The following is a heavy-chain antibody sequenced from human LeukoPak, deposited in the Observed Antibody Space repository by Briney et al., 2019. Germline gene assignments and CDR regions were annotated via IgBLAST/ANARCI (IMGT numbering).Heavy chain of an antibody. CDR3: ARRYCSSTSCYTYYNGLDV. D-gene: IGHD2-2*02. CDR1: GFTFSTYT. Sequence: GGSLRLSCAASGFTFSTYTINWVRQTPGKGLEWVSSISSSSSYIYYADSVKGRFTISRDNGKKSVYLQMSSLRAEDTAVYYCARRYCSSTSCYTYYNGLDVWGQGTTVTVSS. CDR2: ISSSSSYI. V-gene: IGHV3-21*01. J-gene: IGHJ6*02.